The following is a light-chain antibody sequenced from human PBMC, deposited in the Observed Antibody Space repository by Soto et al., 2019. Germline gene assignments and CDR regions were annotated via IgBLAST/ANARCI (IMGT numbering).Light chain of an antibody. CDR3: NSYTGSRTPYV. CDR2: DVS. V-gene: IGLV2-14*03. CDR1: SSDVGSYNY. J-gene: IGLJ1*01. Sequence: QSVLTQPASVSGSPGQSITISCTGTSSDVGSYNYVSWYQQHPGKAPKLMIYDVSNRPSGVSNRFSGSKSGNTASLTISGLQAEDEADYYCNSYTGSRTPYVFGTGTKVTV.